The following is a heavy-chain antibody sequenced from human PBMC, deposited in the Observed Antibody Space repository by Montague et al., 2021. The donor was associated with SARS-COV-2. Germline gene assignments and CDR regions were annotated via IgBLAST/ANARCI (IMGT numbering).Heavy chain of an antibody. V-gene: IGHV4-34*01. D-gene: IGHD1-20*01. CDR1: GGSLSGYY. CDR3: ARGRRRYNWRDETSYYYGMDV. J-gene: IGHJ6*02. Sequence: SLTFAVYGGSLSGYYWSWIRQPPGKGLEWIGEINHSGSTNYNPSLKSRVTISLDTSKNQFSLKLSSVTAADTAVYYCARGRRRYNWRDETSYYYGMDVWGQGTTVTVSS. CDR2: INHSGST.